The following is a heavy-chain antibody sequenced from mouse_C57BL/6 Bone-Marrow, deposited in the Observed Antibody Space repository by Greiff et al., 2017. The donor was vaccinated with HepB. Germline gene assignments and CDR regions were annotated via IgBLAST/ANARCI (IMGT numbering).Heavy chain of an antibody. CDR3: AREVVTTVYFDY. V-gene: IGHV5-16*01. J-gene: IGHJ2*01. D-gene: IGHD2-5*01. CDR1: GFTFSDYY. CDR2: INYDGSST. Sequence: EVKLMESEGGLVQPGSSMKLSCTASGFTFSDYYMAWVRQVPEKGLEWVANINYDGSSTYYLDSLKSRFIISRDNAKNILYLQMSSLKSEDTATYYCAREVVTTVYFDYWGQGTTLTVSS.